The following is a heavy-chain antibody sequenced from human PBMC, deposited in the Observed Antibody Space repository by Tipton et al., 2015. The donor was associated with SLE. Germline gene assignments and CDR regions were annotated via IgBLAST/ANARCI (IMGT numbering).Heavy chain of an antibody. V-gene: IGHV3-66*01. D-gene: IGHD6-19*01. CDR3: ARGPVSGRRYFDF. CDR2: FFGADST. J-gene: IGHJ4*02. Sequence: SGVTFSSNFMSWVRQAPGKGLEWVSVFFGADSTYYADSVKGRFIVSRDSSKNTLFLQMNSLRAEDTAVYYCARGPVSGRRYFDFWGQGTLVTVSS. CDR1: GVTFSSNF.